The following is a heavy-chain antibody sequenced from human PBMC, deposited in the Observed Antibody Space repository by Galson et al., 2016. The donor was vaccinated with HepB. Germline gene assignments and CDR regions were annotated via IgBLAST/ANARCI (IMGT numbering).Heavy chain of an antibody. CDR2: ITPEGSDT. V-gene: IGHV3-30*03. Sequence: SLRLSCAASGFTFSSYGMHWVRQAPGKGLDWVALITPEGSDTYYADAVKGRFTIPSYNSKNTLSLQMNSLRAEDTAIYYCARDGISSLDQWGQGILVAVSS. D-gene: IGHD2/OR15-2a*01. J-gene: IGHJ4*02. CDR3: ARDGISSLDQ. CDR1: GFTFSSYG.